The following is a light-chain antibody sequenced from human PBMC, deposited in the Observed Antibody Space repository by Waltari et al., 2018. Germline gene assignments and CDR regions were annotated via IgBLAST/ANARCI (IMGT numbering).Light chain of an antibody. Sequence: QSVLTQPPSASGPPGQRALISCSGRSSNIGSNTVNWYQQLPGTAPKLLIYSNDERPSGVPDRFSGSNSGTSASLAISGLQSEDEADYYCAAWDDSLNGPVFGGGTKLTVL. CDR1: SSNIGSNT. V-gene: IGLV1-44*01. J-gene: IGLJ3*02. CDR2: SND. CDR3: AAWDDSLNGPV.